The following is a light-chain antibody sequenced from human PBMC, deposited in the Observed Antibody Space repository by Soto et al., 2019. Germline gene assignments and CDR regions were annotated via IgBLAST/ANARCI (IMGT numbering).Light chain of an antibody. CDR1: QSVASW. CDR2: QAS. CDR3: QQYHSYPWT. Sequence: DIHMTQSPSTLSASVGDIFTITCRASQSVASWLAWYQQKPGKAPKLLIFQASSLESGVPSRFRGSGSGTEFTLTLSGLQTDDFATYYCQQYHSYPWTFGHGTQVDIK. V-gene: IGKV1-5*01. J-gene: IGKJ1*01.